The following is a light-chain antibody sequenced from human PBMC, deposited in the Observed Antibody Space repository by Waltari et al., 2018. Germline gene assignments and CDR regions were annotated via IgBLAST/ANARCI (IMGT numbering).Light chain of an antibody. J-gene: IGKJ1*01. Sequence: EIELTQSPGTLSLSPGERATLPCRASQSVGESLDWYQQRPGQAPRLLIHDASTRTTGTPCRFSASGLCTDVSLAISNLEPEDFAVYFCQHYVNLPGTFGQGTKVEI. V-gene: IGKV3-20*01. CDR1: QSVGES. CDR2: DAS. CDR3: QHYVNLPGT.